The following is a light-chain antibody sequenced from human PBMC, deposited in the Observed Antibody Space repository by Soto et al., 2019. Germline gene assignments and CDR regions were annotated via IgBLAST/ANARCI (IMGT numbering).Light chain of an antibody. CDR1: QSIGSY. CDR3: QQSYSSPRFT. Sequence: DIQMTQSPSSLSASVGDRVTITCRASQSIGSYLSWYQQKPGKAPKLLIYAASSLPSGVPSRFSGSGSGTDFTLTISSLQPEDFATYYCQQSYSSPRFTFGPGTKVD. V-gene: IGKV1-39*01. CDR2: AAS. J-gene: IGKJ3*01.